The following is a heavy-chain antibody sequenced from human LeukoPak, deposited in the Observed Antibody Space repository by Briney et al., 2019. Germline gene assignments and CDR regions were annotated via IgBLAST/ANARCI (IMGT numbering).Heavy chain of an antibody. CDR1: GGSISSYY. D-gene: IGHD5-18*01. Sequence: PETLSLTCTVSGGSISSYYWSWIRQPPGKGLEWIGYIYYSGSTNYNPSLKSRVTISVDTSKNQFSLKLSSVTAADTAVYYCARDKSPALGYSYGYDYWGQGTLVTVSS. CDR3: ARDKSPALGYSYGYDY. CDR2: IYYSGST. V-gene: IGHV4-59*12. J-gene: IGHJ4*02.